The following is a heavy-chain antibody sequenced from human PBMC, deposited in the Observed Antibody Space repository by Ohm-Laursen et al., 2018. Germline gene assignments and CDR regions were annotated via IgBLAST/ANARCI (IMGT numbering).Heavy chain of an antibody. D-gene: IGHD5-12*01. CDR3: ARDGGYGTFDY. CDR1: GFTFSSYA. J-gene: IGHJ4*02. V-gene: IGHV3-23*01. Sequence: SLRLSCAASGFTFSSYAMSWVRQAPGKGLEWVSSITGSGDTTYYADSVKGRFIISRDNSKNTLYLQMNNLRAEDTAVYYCARDGGYGTFDYWGQGTLVTVSS. CDR2: ITGSGDTT.